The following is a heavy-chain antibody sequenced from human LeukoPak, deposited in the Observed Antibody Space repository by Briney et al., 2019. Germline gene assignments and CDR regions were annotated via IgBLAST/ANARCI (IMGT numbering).Heavy chain of an antibody. CDR3: ARVVTGEANWFDP. D-gene: IGHD5-18*01. J-gene: IGHJ5*02. CDR2: IYTSGST. Sequence: SETLSLTCTVSGGSISSGSYYWSWIRQPAGKGLEWFGRIYTSGSTNYNPSLKSRVTISVDTSKNQFSLKLSSVTAADTAVYYCARVVTGEANWFDPWGQGTLVTVSS. CDR1: GGSISSGSYY. V-gene: IGHV4-61*02.